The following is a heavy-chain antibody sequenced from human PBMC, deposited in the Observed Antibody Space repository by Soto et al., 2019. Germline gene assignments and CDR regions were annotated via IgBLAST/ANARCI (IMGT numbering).Heavy chain of an antibody. V-gene: IGHV4-39*01. J-gene: IGHJ4*02. CDR1: GDSISSSDYY. D-gene: IGHD3-22*01. CDR2: ISHTGIT. CDR3: SKLYSGAYAWRN. Sequence: SETLSLTCTVSGDSISSSDYYWGWIRQPPGKGLEWIGTISHTGITYYNPSLKSRLTISVDTSKNQFSLKLSSVTAADTAVHYCSKLYSGAYAWRNWGPGFLVTVFS.